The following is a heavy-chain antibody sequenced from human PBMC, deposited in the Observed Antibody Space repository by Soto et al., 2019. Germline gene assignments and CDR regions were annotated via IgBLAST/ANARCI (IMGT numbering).Heavy chain of an antibody. CDR2: ISGSGSGT. V-gene: IGHV3-23*01. Sequence: EVQLLESGGGLVQPGGSLRLSCAASGITFTKYAMAWVRQAPEKGLEWVSGISGSGSGTYYADSVKGRFTISRDNSKNMLFLQMNSLRAEDTAKYYCVGDYGGLEGFDIWGQGTMVTVSS. CDR3: VGDYGGLEGFDI. J-gene: IGHJ3*02. CDR1: GITFTKYA. D-gene: IGHD4-17*01.